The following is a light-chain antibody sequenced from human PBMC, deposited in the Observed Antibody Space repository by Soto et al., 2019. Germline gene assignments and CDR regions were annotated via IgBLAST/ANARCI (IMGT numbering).Light chain of an antibody. CDR2: GGT. V-gene: IGLV2-23*01. Sequence: QSVLTQPASVSGSPGQSITISCTGTSSDVGSYNLVSWYQQHPGEAPKLMIYGGTKRPSGVSNRFSGSKSGNTASLTISGLQAEDEADYYCCSYAGITTDDVFGTGTKVTVL. J-gene: IGLJ1*01. CDR3: CSYAGITTDDV. CDR1: SSDVGSYNL.